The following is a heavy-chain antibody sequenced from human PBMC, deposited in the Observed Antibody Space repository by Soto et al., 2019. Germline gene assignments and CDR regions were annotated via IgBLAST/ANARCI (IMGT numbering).Heavy chain of an antibody. J-gene: IGHJ5*02. Sequence: ILSLTCTVSGGSIISGGYYWSWIRQHPGKGLEWIGYIYYSGSTYYNPSLKSRVTISVDTSKNQFSLKLSSVTAADTAVYYCARSQLTVGCSSTSCYAWGPTNWFDPWGQGTLVTVSS. CDR2: IYYSGST. D-gene: IGHD2-2*01. CDR3: ARSQLTVGCSSTSCYAWGPTNWFDP. CDR1: GGSIISGGYY. V-gene: IGHV4-31*03.